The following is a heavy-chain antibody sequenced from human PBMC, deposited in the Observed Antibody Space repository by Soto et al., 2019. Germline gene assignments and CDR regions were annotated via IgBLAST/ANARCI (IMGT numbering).Heavy chain of an antibody. Sequence: GGSLRLSCAASGFTFSSCGMHWVRQAPGKGLEWVAVISYDGSNKYYADSVKGRFTISRDNSKNTLYLQMNSLRAEDTAVYYCAKDQVVPAEGVFDYWGQGTLVTVSS. V-gene: IGHV3-30*18. CDR3: AKDQVVPAEGVFDY. D-gene: IGHD2-2*01. CDR1: GFTFSSCG. CDR2: ISYDGSNK. J-gene: IGHJ4*02.